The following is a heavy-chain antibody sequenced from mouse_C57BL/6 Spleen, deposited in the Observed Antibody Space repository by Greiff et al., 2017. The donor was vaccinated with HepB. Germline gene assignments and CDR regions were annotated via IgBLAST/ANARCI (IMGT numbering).Heavy chain of an antibody. J-gene: IGHJ2*01. CDR1: GYAFSSYW. CDR3: ARRYYYGSSSGNYFDY. Sequence: VKLMESGAELVKPGASVKISCKASGYAFSSYWMNWVKQRPGKGLEWIGQIYPGDGDTNYNGKFKGKATLTADKSSSTAYMQLSSLTSEDSAVYFCARRYYYGSSSGNYFDYWGQGTTLTVSS. CDR2: IYPGDGDT. D-gene: IGHD1-1*01. V-gene: IGHV1-80*01.